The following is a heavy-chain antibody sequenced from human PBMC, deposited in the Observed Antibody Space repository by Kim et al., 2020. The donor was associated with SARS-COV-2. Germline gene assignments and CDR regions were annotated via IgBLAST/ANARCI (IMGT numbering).Heavy chain of an antibody. D-gene: IGHD3-10*01. V-gene: IGHV3-53*01. CDR3: AREGVYYYGSGSYGGLDY. J-gene: IGHJ4*02. CDR1: GFTVSSNY. Sequence: GGSLRLSCAASGFTVSSNYMSWVRQAPGKGLEWVSVIYSGGSTYYADSVKGRFTISRDNSKNTLYLQMNSLRAEDTAVYYCAREGVYYYGSGSYGGLDYWGQGTLVTVSS. CDR2: IYSGGST.